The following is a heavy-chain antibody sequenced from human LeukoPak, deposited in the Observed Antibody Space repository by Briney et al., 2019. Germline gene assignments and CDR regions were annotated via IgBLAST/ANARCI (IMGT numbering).Heavy chain of an antibody. V-gene: IGHV3-74*01. Sequence: GGSLRLSCAASGFTFRRYWMHWVRKAPGKGLVWVSRIDTDGSDTTYADSVKGRFTISRDNAKDTLYLQLNSLRGEDTAVYYCARDRYPSAREFDYWGQGTLVTVSS. CDR1: GFTFRRYW. CDR3: ARDRYPSAREFDY. CDR2: IDTDGSDT. J-gene: IGHJ4*02. D-gene: IGHD1-1*01.